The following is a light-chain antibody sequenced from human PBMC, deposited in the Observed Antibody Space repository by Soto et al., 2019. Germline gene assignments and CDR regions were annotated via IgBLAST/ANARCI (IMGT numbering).Light chain of an antibody. V-gene: IGLV2-14*01. CDR3: SSYTSSSTLVV. CDR2: EVS. J-gene: IGLJ1*01. Sequence: ALTQPASVSGSPGQSITISCTGTSSDVGGYNYVSWYQQHPGKAPKLMIYEVSNRPSGVSNRFSGSKSGNTASLTISGLQAEDEADYYCSSYTSSSTLVVFGTGTKVTVL. CDR1: SSDVGGYNY.